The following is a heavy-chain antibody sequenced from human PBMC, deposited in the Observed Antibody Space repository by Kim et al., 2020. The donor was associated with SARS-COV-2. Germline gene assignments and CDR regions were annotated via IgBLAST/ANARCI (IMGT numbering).Heavy chain of an antibody. CDR1: GFTVSSNY. D-gene: IGHD4-17*01. V-gene: IGHV3-66*01. CDR3: ARERNDYGDSLPS. J-gene: IGHJ4*02. CDR2: IYSGGST. Sequence: GGSLRLSCAASGFTVSSNYMSWVRQAPGKGLEWVSVIYSGGSTYYADSVKGRFTISRDNSKNTLYLQMNSLRAEDTAVYYCARERNDYGDSLPSWGQGTLVTVSS.